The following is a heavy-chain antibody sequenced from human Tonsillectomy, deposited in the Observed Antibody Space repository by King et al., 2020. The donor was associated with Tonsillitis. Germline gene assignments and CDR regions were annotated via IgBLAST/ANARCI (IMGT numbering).Heavy chain of an antibody. D-gene: IGHD3-3*01. CDR2: ISHSGSP. J-gene: IGHJ4*02. V-gene: IGHV4-34*01. CDR3: ARGKYDFWRGYPDYFDY. Sequence: VQLQQWGAGLLKPSETLSLTCAVYGGSFSGYYWGWIRQPPGKGLEWIGEISHSGSPNYNPSLKSRVTISLDTSTNQFSLKLTSVTAADTAVYYCARGKYDFWRGYPDYFDYWGRGTPVTVSS. CDR1: GGSFSGYY.